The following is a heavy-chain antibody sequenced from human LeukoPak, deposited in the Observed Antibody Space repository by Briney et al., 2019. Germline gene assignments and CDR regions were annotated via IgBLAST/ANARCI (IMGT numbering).Heavy chain of an antibody. V-gene: IGHV4-39*07. CDR2: IYYSGST. Sequence: PSETLSLTCTVSGGSISSSSYYWGWIRQPPGKGLEWIGSIYYSGSTYYNPSLKSRVTISVDTSKNQFSLKLSSVTAADTAVYYCARVGKQWLVAAFDYWGQGTLVTVSS. D-gene: IGHD6-19*01. CDR3: ARVGKQWLVAAFDY. CDR1: GGSISSSSYY. J-gene: IGHJ4*02.